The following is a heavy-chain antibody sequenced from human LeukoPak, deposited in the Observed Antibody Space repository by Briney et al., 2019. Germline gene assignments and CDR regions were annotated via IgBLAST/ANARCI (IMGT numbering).Heavy chain of an antibody. CDR2: MNPNSGNT. J-gene: IGHJ4*02. CDR1: GYTFSSYD. D-gene: IGHD3-10*01. Sequence: GASVKVSCKASGYTFSSYDINWVRQATGQGLEWMGWMNPNSGNTGYAQKFQGRVTMTRNTSISTAYMELSSLRSEDAAVYYCARGQKSALTYGSGTYAYYFDYWAREPWSPSP. V-gene: IGHV1-8*01. CDR3: ARGQKSALTYGSGTYAYYFDY.